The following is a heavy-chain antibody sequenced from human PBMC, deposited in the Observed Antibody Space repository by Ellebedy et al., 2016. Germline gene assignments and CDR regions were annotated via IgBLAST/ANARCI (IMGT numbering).Heavy chain of an antibody. CDR3: ARERWDYSDHNWFNP. V-gene: IGHV4-34*01. D-gene: IGHD4-17*01. J-gene: IGHJ5*02. CDR2: INHSGST. Sequence: SETLSLXXAVYGGSFSGYYWSWIRQPPGKGLEWIGEINHSGSTNYNPSLKSRVTISVDTSKNQFSLRLSSVTAADTAVYYCARERWDYSDHNWFNPWGQGTLVTVSS. CDR1: GGSFSGYY.